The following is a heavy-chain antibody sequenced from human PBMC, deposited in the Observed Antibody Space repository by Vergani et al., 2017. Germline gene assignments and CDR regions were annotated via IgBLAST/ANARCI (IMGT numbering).Heavy chain of an antibody. J-gene: IGHJ6*03. CDR3: ARDRRYCSSTSCFYYYYYMDV. V-gene: IGHV3-73*01. CDR1: GFTFSGSA. CDR2: IRDKTYNYAT. Sequence: EVQLVESGGGLVQPGGSLRLSCAASGFTFSGSAMHWVRQTSGKGLEWIGRIRDKTYNYATAYAVSVKGRFIISRDDSKNTLYLQMNSLRAEDTAVYYCARDRRYCSSTSCFYYYYYMDVWGKGTTVTVSS. D-gene: IGHD2-2*01.